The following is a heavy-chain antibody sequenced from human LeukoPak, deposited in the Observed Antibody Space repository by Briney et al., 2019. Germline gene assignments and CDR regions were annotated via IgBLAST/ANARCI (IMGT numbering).Heavy chain of an antibody. Sequence: SETLSLTCTVSGGSVSSGSYYWSWIRQPPGKGLEWIGYIYYSGSTNYNPSLKSRVTISVDTSKNQFSLKLSSVTAADTAVYYCARELRYFDLSWFDPWGQGTLVTVSS. CDR2: IYYSGST. V-gene: IGHV4-61*01. CDR1: GGSVSSGSYY. J-gene: IGHJ5*02. D-gene: IGHD3-9*01. CDR3: ARELRYFDLSWFDP.